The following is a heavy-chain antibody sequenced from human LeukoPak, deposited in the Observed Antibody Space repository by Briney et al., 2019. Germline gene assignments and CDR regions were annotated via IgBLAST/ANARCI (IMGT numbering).Heavy chain of an antibody. CDR2: INTNTGNP. D-gene: IGHD5-24*01. V-gene: IGHV7-4-1*02. CDR3: ARGASTSHRDGYNPTSPNFDY. Sequence: ASVKVSCKASGYTFTSYAMNWVRQAPGQGLEWMGWINTNTGNPTYAQGFTGRFVFSLDTSVSTAYLQISSLKAEDTAVYYCARGASTSHRDGYNPTSPNFDYWGQGTLVTVSS. CDR1: GYTFTSYA. J-gene: IGHJ4*02.